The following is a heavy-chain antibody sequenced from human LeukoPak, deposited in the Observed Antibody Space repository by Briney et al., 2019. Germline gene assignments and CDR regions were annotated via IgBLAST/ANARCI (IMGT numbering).Heavy chain of an antibody. CDR1: GFTFSSYA. V-gene: IGHV3-30*04. CDR2: ISYDGSNK. D-gene: IGHD2-15*01. Sequence: GGSLRLSCAASGFTFSSYAMHWVRQAPGKGLEWVAVISYDGSNKYYADSVKGRFTIPRDNSKNTLYLQMNSLRAEDTAVYYCATLTDPFDYWGQGTLVTVSS. CDR3: ATLTDPFDY. J-gene: IGHJ4*02.